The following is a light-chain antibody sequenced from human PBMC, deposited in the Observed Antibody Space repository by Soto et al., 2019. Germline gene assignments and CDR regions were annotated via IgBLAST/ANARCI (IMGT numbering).Light chain of an antibody. CDR3: STWDDSRSTVV. V-gene: IGLV1-47*01. CDR1: SSNIGSNY. CDR2: RNN. J-gene: IGLJ2*01. Sequence: QSALTQPPSASGTPGQRVTISCSGSSSNIGSNYVYWHQQLPGTAPKLLIYRNNKRPSGVPDRFSGSKSGTSASLAISGLRSEDEGDYYCSTWDDSRSTVVFGGGTKLTVL.